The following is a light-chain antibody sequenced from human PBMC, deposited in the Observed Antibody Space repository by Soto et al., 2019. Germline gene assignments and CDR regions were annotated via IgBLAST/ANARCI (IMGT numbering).Light chain of an antibody. Sequence: DIQMTQSPSSLSASVGDRVTITCRASQSISSYLNWYQQKPGKAPKLLIYAASSLQSGVPSRFSGSGSGTDFTLIISSLQPEDFASYYCQQSLRTPLTFGGGTKVDIK. CDR1: QSISSY. CDR2: AAS. J-gene: IGKJ4*01. CDR3: QQSLRTPLT. V-gene: IGKV1-39*01.